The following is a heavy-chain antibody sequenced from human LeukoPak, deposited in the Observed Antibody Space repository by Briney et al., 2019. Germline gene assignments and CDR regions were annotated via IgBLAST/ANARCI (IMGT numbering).Heavy chain of an antibody. Sequence: SETLTLTCTVSGGSISSGSYYWSWIRQPAGKGLEWIGRIYASGSTNYNPSLKSRVTISVDTSKNQFSLKLSSVTAADTAVYYCARAITINFDYWGQGTLVTVSS. J-gene: IGHJ4*02. CDR2: IYASGST. V-gene: IGHV4-61*02. CDR1: GGSISSGSYY. D-gene: IGHD3-3*01. CDR3: ARAITINFDY.